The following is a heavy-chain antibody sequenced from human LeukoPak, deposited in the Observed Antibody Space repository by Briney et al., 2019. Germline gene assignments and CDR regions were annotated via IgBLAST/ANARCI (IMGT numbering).Heavy chain of an antibody. V-gene: IGHV1-2*02. Sequence: ASVKVSCKASGYSFTGYYIHWVRQAPGQGLEWMGWINPNSGDTIYAQKFQGRVTMTREASISTAYMGLSSLRSDDTAVYYCARDLFPQTVVVTEQPRYYYYYMDVWGKGTSVTVSS. CDR3: ARDLFPQTVVVTEQPRYYYYYMDV. CDR1: GYSFTGYY. J-gene: IGHJ6*03. D-gene: IGHD2-21*02. CDR2: INPNSGDT.